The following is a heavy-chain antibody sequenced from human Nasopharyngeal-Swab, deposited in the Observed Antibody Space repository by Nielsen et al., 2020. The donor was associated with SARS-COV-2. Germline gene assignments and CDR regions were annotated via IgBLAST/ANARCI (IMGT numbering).Heavy chain of an antibody. J-gene: IGHJ6*02. Sequence: VRQATGKGLEWVSYISSSGSTIYYADSVKGRFTISRDNAKNSLYLRMNSLRAEDTAVYYCARSTTVRSWNYYGMDVWGQGTTVTVSS. D-gene: IGHD4-17*01. V-gene: IGHV3-48*03. CDR2: ISSSGSTI. CDR3: ARSTTVRSWNYYGMDV.